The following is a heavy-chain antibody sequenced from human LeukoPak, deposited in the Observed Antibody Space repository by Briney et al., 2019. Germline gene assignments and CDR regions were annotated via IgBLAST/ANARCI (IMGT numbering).Heavy chain of an antibody. CDR1: GFTFSSHG. Sequence: QTGGSLRLSCAASGFTFSSHGINWVRQAPGKGLEWVSGISPSGSISYYADSVKGRFTISRDNSKNTLYLQMNSLRAEDTAVYYCAEVTFGDTEAPRGIAAAGITDYWGQGTLVTVSS. CDR3: AEVTFGDTEAPRGIAAAGITDY. D-gene: IGHD6-13*01. V-gene: IGHV3-23*01. CDR2: ISPSGSIS. J-gene: IGHJ4*02.